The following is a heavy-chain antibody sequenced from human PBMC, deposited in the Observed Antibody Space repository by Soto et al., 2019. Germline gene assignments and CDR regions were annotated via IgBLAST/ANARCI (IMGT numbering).Heavy chain of an antibody. J-gene: IGHJ4*02. V-gene: IGHV4-59*01. D-gene: IGHD1-26*01. CDR3: ARDQNGSPHFVY. CDR1: GASIRNYY. Sequence: QVHLQESGPGLVKPSETLSLTCTVSGASIRNYYWSWIRQPPGKGLEWIGFSYYSGSTNYNPSLNRRVTMSVDTSKTQFSLKLTSVTAADTAVYYCARDQNGSPHFVYWGQGILVTVSS. CDR2: SYYSGST.